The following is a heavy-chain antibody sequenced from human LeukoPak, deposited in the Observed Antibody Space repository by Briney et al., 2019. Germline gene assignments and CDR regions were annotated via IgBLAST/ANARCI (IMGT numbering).Heavy chain of an antibody. J-gene: IGHJ5*02. CDR2: ISCSGGST. D-gene: IGHD5-18*01. CDR1: GFTFSSYA. CDR3: AKCRYRAMVRFLFDP. Sequence: GGSLRLSCAASGFTFSSYAMSWVRQAPGKGLEWVSAISCSGGSTYYADPVKGRFTISSDNYKKTLYLQVNSLRAGGTDVCLCAKCRYRAMVRFLFDPWRRGPLVSVSS. V-gene: IGHV3-23*01.